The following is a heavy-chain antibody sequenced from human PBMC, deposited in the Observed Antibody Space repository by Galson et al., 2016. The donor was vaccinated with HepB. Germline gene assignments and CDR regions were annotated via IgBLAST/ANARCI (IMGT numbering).Heavy chain of an antibody. CDR2: IWPGDSHT. Sequence: QSGAEVKKPGESLKISCKGSGYSFTNSWIAWVRQMPETGLEWVAIIWPGDSHTRYGPSFEGQVTISADNSITTAYLQWNSLKASDSAIYYCARAPSLSSHKWGFDYWGQGTLSPSPQ. CDR3: ARAPSLSSHKWGFDY. D-gene: IGHD3-16*01. J-gene: IGHJ4*02. V-gene: IGHV5-51*01. CDR1: GYSFTNSW.